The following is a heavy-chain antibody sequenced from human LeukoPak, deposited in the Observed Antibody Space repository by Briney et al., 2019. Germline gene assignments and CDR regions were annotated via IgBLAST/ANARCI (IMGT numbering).Heavy chain of an antibody. D-gene: IGHD2-2*01. V-gene: IGHV4-31*03. Sequence: SETLSLTCTVSGGSISSGGYYCSWIRQHPGKGLEWFGYIYYSGSTYYNPSLKSRVTISVDTSKNQLSLKLSSVTAADTAVYYCARYCSSTSCLSNWFDPWGQGTLVTVFS. CDR3: ARYCSSTSCLSNWFDP. CDR2: IYYSGST. CDR1: GGSISSGGYY. J-gene: IGHJ5*02.